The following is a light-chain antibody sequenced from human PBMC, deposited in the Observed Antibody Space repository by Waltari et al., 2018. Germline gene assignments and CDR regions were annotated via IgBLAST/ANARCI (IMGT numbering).Light chain of an antibody. CDR2: KAS. J-gene: IGKJ1*01. CDR1: QSISSW. CDR3: QQYNGYSWT. Sequence: DIQMTKSPSTMSASVGDRVTITCRASQSISSWFAWYQQKPGKAPNLLIYKASSLESGVPSKFSGSGSGSGVTLTISSLQPGDFATYYCQQYNGYSWTFGQGTKVEIK. V-gene: IGKV1-5*03.